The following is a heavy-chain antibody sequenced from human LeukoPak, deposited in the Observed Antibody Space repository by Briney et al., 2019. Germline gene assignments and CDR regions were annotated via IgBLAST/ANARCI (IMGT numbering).Heavy chain of an antibody. Sequence: PGGSLRLSCAASGFTFSNYWMHWVRQAPGKGLVWVSRINSDGSSTSYADSVKGRFTISRDNAKNTLYLQMNSLRAEDTAVYYCATGKYYYGSGLYYYYYGMDVWGQGTTVTVSS. CDR3: ATGKYYYGSGLYYYYYGMDV. D-gene: IGHD3-10*01. V-gene: IGHV3-74*01. CDR1: GFTFSNYW. CDR2: INSDGSST. J-gene: IGHJ6*02.